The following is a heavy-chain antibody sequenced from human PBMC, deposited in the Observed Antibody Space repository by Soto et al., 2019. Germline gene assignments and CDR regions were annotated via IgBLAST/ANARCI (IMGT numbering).Heavy chain of an antibody. J-gene: IGHJ4*02. D-gene: IGHD3-22*01. CDR2: ISTSNGST. CDR3: ARHYRQNYYYDGYLRFFDY. Sequence: QLVQSGAEVRKPGASVKVSCKASGYTFTNYDINWVRQAPGQGLEWMGWISTSNGSTLYAQKLQGRVSMTTDTSTSPAYMELRSLRSDDTAVFYCARHYRQNYYYDGYLRFFDYWGQGTLVTVSS. CDR1: GYTFTNYD. V-gene: IGHV1-18*01.